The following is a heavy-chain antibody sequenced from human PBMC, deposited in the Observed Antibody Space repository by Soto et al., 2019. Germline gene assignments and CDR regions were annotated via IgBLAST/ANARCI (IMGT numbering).Heavy chain of an antibody. CDR2: IYYSGST. V-gene: IGHV4-59*01. CDR1: GGSISSYY. CDR3: ERSVVAEPFDY. J-gene: IGHJ4*02. Sequence: PSETLSLTCTVSGGSISSYYWSWIRQPPGKGLEWIGYIYYSGSTNYNPSLKSRVTISVDTSKNQFSLKLSSVTAADTAVYYCERSVVAEPFDYWGQGTLVTVSS. D-gene: IGHD2-15*01.